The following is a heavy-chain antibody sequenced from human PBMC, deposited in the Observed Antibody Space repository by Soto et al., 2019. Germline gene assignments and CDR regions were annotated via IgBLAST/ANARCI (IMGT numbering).Heavy chain of an antibody. CDR3: ARRDGKRVGATDFDY. CDR2: IYPGDSDT. V-gene: IGHV5-51*01. J-gene: IGHJ4*02. Sequence: GESLKISCKGSGYSFTNYWIGWVRQMPGKGLEWMGIIYPGDSDTRYSPSFQGQVTISADKSISTAYLQWSSLKASDTAMYYCARRDGKRVGATDFDYWGQGPLVTVSS. D-gene: IGHD1-26*01. CDR1: GYSFTNYW.